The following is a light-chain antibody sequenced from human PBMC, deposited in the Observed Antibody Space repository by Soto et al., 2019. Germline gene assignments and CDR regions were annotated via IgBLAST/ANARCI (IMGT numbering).Light chain of an antibody. CDR2: WAS. CDR3: QQHYGTPFT. J-gene: IGKJ3*01. V-gene: IGKV4-1*01. CDR1: QSVLYNSNNKNY. Sequence: DIVMTQSPDSLAVSLGERATINCKSSQSVLYNSNNKNYLAWYQQKPGQPPKLLIYWASTRESGVPDRFSGSGSGTDFTLTISSLQADDVAVSYCQQHYGTPFTFGPGTKVDI.